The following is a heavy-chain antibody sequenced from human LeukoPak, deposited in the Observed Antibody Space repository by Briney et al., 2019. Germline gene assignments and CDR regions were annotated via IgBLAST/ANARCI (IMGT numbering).Heavy chain of an antibody. V-gene: IGHV1-69*01. CDR2: IIPIFGTA. Sequence: SVKVSCKASGGTFSIYAISWVRQAPGQGLEWMGGIIPIFGTANYAQKFQGRVTITADESTSTAYMELSSLRSEDTAVYYCARGSHYYDSSGYPYYYYYYMDVWGKGTTVTVSS. J-gene: IGHJ6*03. D-gene: IGHD3-22*01. CDR3: ARGSHYYDSSGYPYYYYYYMDV. CDR1: GGTFSIYA.